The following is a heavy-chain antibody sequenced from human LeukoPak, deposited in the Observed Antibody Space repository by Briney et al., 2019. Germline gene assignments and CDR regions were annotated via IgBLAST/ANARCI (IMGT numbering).Heavy chain of an antibody. D-gene: IGHD2-15*01. CDR1: GFTFSSYW. V-gene: IGHV3-74*01. CDR3: VRGGESTWS. J-gene: IGHJ5*02. CDR2: INNDGSGT. Sequence: QPGGSLRLSCAASGFTFSSYWMHWVRQAPGKGPVWVSRINNDGSGTTYAASVKGRFTISRDDAKNTLYLQMNSLRAEDTAVYYCVRGGESTWSWGQGTLVTVSS.